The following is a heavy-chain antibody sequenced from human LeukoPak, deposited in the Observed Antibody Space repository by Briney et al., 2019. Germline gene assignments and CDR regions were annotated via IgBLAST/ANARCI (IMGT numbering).Heavy chain of an antibody. CDR2: IRSKAYGGTT. D-gene: IGHD5-24*01. CDR3: TRDREMATFGIDY. Sequence: GGSLRLSCTASGFTFGDYAMSWFRQAPGKGLEWVGFIRSKAYGGTTEYAASVKGRFTISRDDSKSIAYLQMNSLKTEDTAVYYCTRDREMATFGIDYWGQGTLVTVSS. V-gene: IGHV3-49*03. CDR1: GFTFGDYA. J-gene: IGHJ4*02.